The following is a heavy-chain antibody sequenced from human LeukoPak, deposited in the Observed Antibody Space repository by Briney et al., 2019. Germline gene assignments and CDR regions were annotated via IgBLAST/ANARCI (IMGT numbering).Heavy chain of an antibody. Sequence: GGSLRLSCAGSGFTFSDYYMSWIRQAPGKGLEWVSYISSSGSTIYYTDSVKGRFTISRDNAKNSLYLQMNRLRADDTAVYYCARADCSSTSCYELDYWGQGTLVTVSS. V-gene: IGHV3-11*04. D-gene: IGHD2-2*01. CDR1: GFTFSDYY. CDR2: ISSSGSTI. J-gene: IGHJ4*02. CDR3: ARADCSSTSCYELDY.